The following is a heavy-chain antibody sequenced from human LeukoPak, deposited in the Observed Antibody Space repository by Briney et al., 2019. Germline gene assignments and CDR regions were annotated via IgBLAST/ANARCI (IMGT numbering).Heavy chain of an antibody. CDR1: GGSISSSSYY. CDR3: ARESQRTNWFDP. Sequence: SETLSLTCTVSGGSISSSSYYWGWIHQPPGKGPEWIGSIYYSGSTYYNPSLKSRVTISVDTSKNQFSLKLSSVTAADTAVYYCARESQRTNWFDPWGQGTLVTVSS. V-gene: IGHV4-39*01. CDR2: IYYSGST. J-gene: IGHJ5*02.